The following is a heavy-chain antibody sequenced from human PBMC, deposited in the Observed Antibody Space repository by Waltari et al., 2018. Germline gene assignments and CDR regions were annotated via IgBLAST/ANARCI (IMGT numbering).Heavy chain of an antibody. CDR3: AREGLWGERAAFDV. Sequence: QVQLQESGPGLVKASETLSLTCSVSRYSINDAFFWGWVRQTPGKGVEWICSISPSGKSYYTPSLESRVSLSLDTSKNLFSLMLNCVTVADTAVYCCAREGLWGERAAFDVWGQGTVVTISS. CDR2: ISPSGKS. D-gene: IGHD7-27*01. V-gene: IGHV4-38-2*02. J-gene: IGHJ3*01. CDR1: RYSINDAFF.